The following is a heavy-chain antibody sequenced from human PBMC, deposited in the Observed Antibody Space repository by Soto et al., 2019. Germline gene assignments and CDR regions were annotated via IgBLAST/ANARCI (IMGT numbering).Heavy chain of an antibody. CDR2: IIPVFATT. CDR3: ARGRIAGAATDFYYYSMDV. J-gene: IGHJ6*02. V-gene: IGHV1-69*12. CDR1: GGTFSTYV. Sequence: QVQLVQSGAEVKKPASSVKVSCKASGGTFSTYVIIWVRQAPGQGLEWMGGIIPVFATTNYAQKFQGRVTITADDSTSTGYMELNSLRSEDTAVYYCARGRIAGAATDFYYYSMDVWGQGTSVTVSS. D-gene: IGHD1-26*01.